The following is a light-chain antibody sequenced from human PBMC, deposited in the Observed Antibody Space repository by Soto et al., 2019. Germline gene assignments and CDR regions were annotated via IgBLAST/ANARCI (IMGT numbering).Light chain of an antibody. CDR2: GAS. J-gene: IGKJ1*01. CDR1: QDISTS. V-gene: IGKV1-6*01. Sequence: IQMTQSPSSLSASVGDRVTITCRASQDISTSLAWYQQTPGKAPKLLISGASRLQSGVPSRFSGSGSGAAFTLTITSLRPEDSATYYCLQNHNYPRTFGQGTKVDIK. CDR3: LQNHNYPRT.